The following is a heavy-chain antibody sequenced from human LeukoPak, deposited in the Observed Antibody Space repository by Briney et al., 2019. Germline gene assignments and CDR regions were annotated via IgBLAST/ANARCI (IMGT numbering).Heavy chain of an antibody. CDR2: IYTSGST. Sequence: SETLSLTCTVSGGSISSGSYYWSWIRPPAGKGLEWIGRIYTSGSTNYNPSLKSRVTISVDTSKNQFSLKLSSVTAADTAVYYCARDPTVVTPDDAFDIWGQGTMVTVSS. CDR1: GGSISSGSYY. V-gene: IGHV4-61*02. CDR3: ARDPTVVTPDDAFDI. J-gene: IGHJ3*02. D-gene: IGHD4-23*01.